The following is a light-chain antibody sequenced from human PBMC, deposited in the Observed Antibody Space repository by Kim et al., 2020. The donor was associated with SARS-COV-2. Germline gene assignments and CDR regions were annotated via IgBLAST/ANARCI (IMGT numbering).Light chain of an antibody. CDR2: AAS. CDR1: QGIRND. Sequence: AIQMTQSPSSLSASVGDRVTITCRASQGIRNDLGWYQQKPGKAPKLLIYAASSLQSGVPSRFSGSGSGTDFTLTISSLQPEDFATYYCLHDYDYPRLTFGGGTKVDIK. CDR3: LHDYDYPRLT. V-gene: IGKV1-6*01. J-gene: IGKJ4*01.